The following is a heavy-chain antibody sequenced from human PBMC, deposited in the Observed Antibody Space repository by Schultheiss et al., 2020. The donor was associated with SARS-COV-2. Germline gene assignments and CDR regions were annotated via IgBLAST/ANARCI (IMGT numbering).Heavy chain of an antibody. V-gene: IGHV4-34*01. CDR2: IYHTGNT. CDR3: ARDGGGYYYFDY. D-gene: IGHD3-22*01. Sequence: SETLSLTCAVYGGSFSGYYWSWIRQPPGKGLEWIGSIYHTGNTYYNPSLKSRVTISVDTSKNQFSLKLSSVTAADTAVYYCARDGGGYYYFDYWGQGTLVTVSS. J-gene: IGHJ4*02. CDR1: GGSFSGYY.